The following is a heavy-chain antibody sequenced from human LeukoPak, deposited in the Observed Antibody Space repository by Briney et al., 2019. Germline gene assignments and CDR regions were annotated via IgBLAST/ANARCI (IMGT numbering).Heavy chain of an antibody. J-gene: IGHJ3*02. D-gene: IGHD1-26*01. CDR3: ARGGRDAFDI. CDR1: GGSFSGDC. CDR2: IKHSGST. Sequence: SETLSLTRAVYGGSFSGDCWSSIRQPPGKGLEWLGEIKHSGSTNYNPSRRSRAPISVDTSKNQFSLKLSSVTAADTAVYYCARGGRDAFDIWGQGTMVTVSS. V-gene: IGHV4-34*01.